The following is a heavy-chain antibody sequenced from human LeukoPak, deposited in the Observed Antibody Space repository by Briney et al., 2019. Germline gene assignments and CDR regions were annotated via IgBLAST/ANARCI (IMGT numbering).Heavy chain of an antibody. D-gene: IGHD3-16*01. J-gene: IGHJ4*02. CDR2: ISGSGGSA. CDR1: GFTFSSYA. Sequence: GGSLRLSCAASGFTFSSYAMSWVRQAPGKGLEWVAAISGSGGSAYYADSVKGRFTISRDNSKNTLYLQMNSLRAEDTAVYYCPARQGGGPIDYWGQGTLVTVSS. V-gene: IGHV3-23*01. CDR3: PARQGGGPIDY.